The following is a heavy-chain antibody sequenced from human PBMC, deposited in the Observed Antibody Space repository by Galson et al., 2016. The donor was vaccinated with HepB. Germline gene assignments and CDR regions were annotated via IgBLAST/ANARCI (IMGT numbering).Heavy chain of an antibody. CDR1: GFTFGRYD. V-gene: IGHV3-21*01. J-gene: IGHJ6*02. Sequence: SLRLSCAASGFTFGRYDMHWVRQAPGKGLEWVSSISSSTSYMFYADSIKGRFTISRDNAKKALFLQMNSLRVEDTAVYFCTRGADRQGLEQHYGMDVWGQGTTVAVSS. CDR2: ISSSTSYM. CDR3: TRGADRQGLEQHYGMDV. D-gene: IGHD1/OR15-1a*01.